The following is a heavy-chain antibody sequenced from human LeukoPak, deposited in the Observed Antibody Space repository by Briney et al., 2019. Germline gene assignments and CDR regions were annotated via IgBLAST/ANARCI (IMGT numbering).Heavy chain of an antibody. D-gene: IGHD1-26*01. CDR1: GGSISSGDYY. J-gene: IGHJ4*02. CDR3: GRESRIVGTTSGWYYFDY. CDR2: IYHTGSF. Sequence: PSQTLSLTCTVSGGSISSGDYYWSWIRQPPGKGLEWIGFIYHTGSFHYNPSLKSRVTISVDTSKNQFSLNLRSVTAADTAVYFCGRESRIVGTTSGWYYFDYWGQGTLVTVSS. V-gene: IGHV4-30-4*01.